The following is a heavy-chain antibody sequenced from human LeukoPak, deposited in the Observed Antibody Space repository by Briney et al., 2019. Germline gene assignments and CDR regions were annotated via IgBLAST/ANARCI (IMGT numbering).Heavy chain of an antibody. CDR3: ARGNNYYYDSSGPFDY. Sequence: PSETLSLTCTVSGGSISSSSYYWGWIRQPPGKGLEWIGSIYYSGSTYYNPSLKSRVTISVDTSKNQFSLKLSSVTVADTAVYYCARGNNYYYDSSGPFDYWGQGTLVTVSS. CDR2: IYYSGST. V-gene: IGHV4-39*07. CDR1: GGSISSSSYY. J-gene: IGHJ4*02. D-gene: IGHD3-22*01.